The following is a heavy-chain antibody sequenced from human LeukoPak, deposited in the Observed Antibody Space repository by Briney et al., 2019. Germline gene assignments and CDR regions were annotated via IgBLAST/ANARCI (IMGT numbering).Heavy chain of an antibody. D-gene: IGHD2-2*01. CDR2: IYTSGST. CDR3: ARDQVVVVPAARHYYYYMDV. Sequence: PSQTLSLTCTVSGGSISSGSYYWSWIRQPAGKGLEWIGRIYTSGSTNYNPSLKSRVTISVDTSKNQFSLKLSSVTAADTAVYYCARDQVVVVPAARHYYYYMDVWGKGTTVTASS. V-gene: IGHV4-61*02. CDR1: GGSISSGSYY. J-gene: IGHJ6*03.